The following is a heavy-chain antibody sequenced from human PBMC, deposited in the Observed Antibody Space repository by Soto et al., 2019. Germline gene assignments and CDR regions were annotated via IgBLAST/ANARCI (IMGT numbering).Heavy chain of an antibody. CDR2: ISPYNSNT. Sequence: QVQLVQSEAEVREPGASVKVSCKASGYIFIKYGISWMRQAPGQGLEWMGWISPYNSNTHYAQNLLGRVTVTRDTSTSTAYMELTSLRSDDTAVYYCARTAGDCTQGVCYDYWGQGTLVTVSS. CDR1: GYIFIKYG. D-gene: IGHD2-8*01. J-gene: IGHJ4*02. CDR3: ARTAGDCTQGVCYDY. V-gene: IGHV1-18*01.